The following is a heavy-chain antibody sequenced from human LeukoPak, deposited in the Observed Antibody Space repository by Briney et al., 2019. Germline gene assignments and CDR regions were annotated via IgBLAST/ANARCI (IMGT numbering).Heavy chain of an antibody. CDR2: IGSGSFTI. V-gene: IGHV3-48*03. CDR3: AREDSGEAFDY. Sequence: GGSLRLSCAGSGFTFSSYEMNWVRQAPGKGLEWISYIGSGSFTIFYADSVKGRFTISRDNAKKSLYLQMNSLTVEDTAVYYCAREDSGEAFDYWGQGTLVTVSP. D-gene: IGHD4-17*01. J-gene: IGHJ4*02. CDR1: GFTFSSYE.